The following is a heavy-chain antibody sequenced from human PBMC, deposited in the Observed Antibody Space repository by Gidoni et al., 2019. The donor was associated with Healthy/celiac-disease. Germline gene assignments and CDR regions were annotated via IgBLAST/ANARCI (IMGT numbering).Heavy chain of an antibody. V-gene: IGHV4-34*01. J-gene: IGHJ6*02. CDR2: INHSGST. CDR3: ARAHCSGGSCYFSYYYYYGMDV. D-gene: IGHD2-15*01. CDR1: GGSFSGYY. Sequence: QVQLQQWGAGLLKSSETLSLTCAVYGGSFSGYYWSWIRQPPGKGLEWIGEINHSGSTNYNPSLKSRVTISVDTSKNQFSLKLSSVTAADTAVYYCARAHCSGGSCYFSYYYYYGMDVWGQGTTVTVSS.